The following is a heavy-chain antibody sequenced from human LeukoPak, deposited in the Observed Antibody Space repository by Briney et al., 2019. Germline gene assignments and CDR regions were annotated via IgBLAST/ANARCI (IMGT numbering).Heavy chain of an antibody. J-gene: IGHJ4*02. Sequence: GASVKVSCKASGYTFTGYYMHWVRQAPGQGLEWMGWINPNSGGTNYAQKFQGRVTMTRDTSISTAYMELSRLRSDDTAVYYCARDYCSSTSCYFDYWGQGTLVTVSS. CDR3: ARDYCSSTSCYFDY. V-gene: IGHV1-2*02. D-gene: IGHD2-2*01. CDR2: INPNSGGT. CDR1: GYTFTGYY.